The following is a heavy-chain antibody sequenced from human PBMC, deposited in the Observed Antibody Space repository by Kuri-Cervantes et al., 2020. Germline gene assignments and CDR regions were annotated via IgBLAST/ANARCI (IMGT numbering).Heavy chain of an antibody. CDR3: ARQSYYDTPEGAFDI. CDR1: GGSISSSSYY. D-gene: IGHD3-22*01. V-gene: IGHV4-39*01. J-gene: IGHJ3*02. Sequence: SETLSLTCTVSGGSISSSSYYWGWIRQPPGKGLEWIGSIYYSGSTYYNPSPKSRVTISVDTSKNQFSLKLSSVTAADTAVYYCARQSYYDTPEGAFDIWGQGTMVTVSS. CDR2: IYYSGST.